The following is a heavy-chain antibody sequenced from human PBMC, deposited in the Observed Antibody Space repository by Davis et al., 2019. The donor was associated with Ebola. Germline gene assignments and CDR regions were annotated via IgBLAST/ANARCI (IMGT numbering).Heavy chain of an antibody. Sequence: GESLKISCAASGFIFSSYGVHWVRQAPGKGLEWVAVIWYDGDDKYYADSVRGRFTLSRDNSKSTVYLQMTSLRVEDTAVYYCARGCGRDCQFYFDYWGRGTLVTVSS. D-gene: IGHD2-21*02. V-gene: IGHV3-33*01. J-gene: IGHJ4*02. CDR1: GFIFSSYG. CDR3: ARGCGRDCQFYFDY. CDR2: IWYDGDDK.